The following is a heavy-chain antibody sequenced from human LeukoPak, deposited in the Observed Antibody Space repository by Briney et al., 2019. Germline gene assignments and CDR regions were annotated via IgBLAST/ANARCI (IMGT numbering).Heavy chain of an antibody. V-gene: IGHV4-59*12. CDR1: GGSISSYY. Sequence: SETLSLTCTVSGGSISSYYWSWIRQPPGKGLEWIGYIYYSGSTYYNPSLKSRVTISVDTSKNQFSLKLSSVTAADTAVYYCARDYSSSGAGFDYWGQGTLVTVSS. CDR3: ARDYSSSGAGFDY. J-gene: IGHJ4*02. D-gene: IGHD6-6*01. CDR2: IYYSGST.